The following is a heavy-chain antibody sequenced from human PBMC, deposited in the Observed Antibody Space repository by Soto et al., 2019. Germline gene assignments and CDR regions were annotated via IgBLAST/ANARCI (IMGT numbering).Heavy chain of an antibody. CDR2: MNPSSGNT. D-gene: IGHD5-12*01. CDR1: GYTFTSYD. J-gene: IGHJ6*02. Sequence: QVQLVQSGAEVKKPGASVKVSCKASGYTFTSYDINWVRQATGQGLEWMGWMNPSSGNTGYAQKFQGRGTMTRSTSTSTAYIKLSSPRSEDKAADYWSRWPDGYYDCGMDVWGQGTTVTVSS. V-gene: IGHV1-8*02. CDR3: SRWPDGYYDCGMDV.